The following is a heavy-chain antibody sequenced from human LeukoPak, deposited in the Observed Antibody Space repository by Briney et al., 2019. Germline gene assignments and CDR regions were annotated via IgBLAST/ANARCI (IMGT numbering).Heavy chain of an antibody. CDR1: GGSISSGSYY. J-gene: IGHJ4*02. D-gene: IGHD3-10*01. CDR2: IYYSGST. Sequence: SETLSLTCTVSGGSISSGSYYWSWIRQPAGKGLEWIGSIYYSGSTYYNPSLKSRVTISVDTSKNQFSLKLSSVTAADTAVYYCARAKKSMVRGVYYFDYWGQGTLVTVSS. V-gene: IGHV4-39*07. CDR3: ARAKKSMVRGVYYFDY.